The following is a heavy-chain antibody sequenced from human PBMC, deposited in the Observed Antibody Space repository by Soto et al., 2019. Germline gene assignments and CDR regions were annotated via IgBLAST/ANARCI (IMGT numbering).Heavy chain of an antibody. V-gene: IGHV1-69*02. CDR1: GGTFSSYT. Sequence: SVKVSCKASGGTFSSYTISWVRQAPGQGLEWMGRIIPILGIANYAQKFQGRVTITADKSTSTAYMELSSLRSEDTAVYYCARGSEATDAFDIWGQGTMVTVSS. CDR2: IIPILGIA. CDR3: ARGSEATDAFDI. J-gene: IGHJ3*02.